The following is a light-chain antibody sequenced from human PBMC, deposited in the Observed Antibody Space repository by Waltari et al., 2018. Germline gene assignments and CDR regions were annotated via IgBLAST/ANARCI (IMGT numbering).Light chain of an antibody. Sequence: DIQMTQSPSSLSASVGDRVTITCQASQDISNYLNWYQQKPGKAPKLLIYDASNLETGVQSRFSGSGSGTDFTFTSSSLQPEDIATYYCQQYDNLPLTFGGGTKVEIK. CDR3: QQYDNLPLT. CDR2: DAS. V-gene: IGKV1-33*01. J-gene: IGKJ4*01. CDR1: QDISNY.